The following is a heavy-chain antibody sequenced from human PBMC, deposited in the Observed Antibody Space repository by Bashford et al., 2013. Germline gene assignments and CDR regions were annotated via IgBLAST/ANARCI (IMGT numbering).Heavy chain of an antibody. CDR3: ARGSRESGTTNEAFEI. J-gene: IGHJ3*02. Sequence: VASVKVSCKISGHTLTELSIHWVRQAPGKGLEWMGGFDPEEEETIYAQRFQGSVIMTEDTSTETAYMELRSLRSEDTAVYYCARGSRESGTTNEAFEIWGQGTMVTISS. D-gene: IGHD2/OR15-2a*01. V-gene: IGHV1-24*01. CDR2: FDPEEEET. CDR1: GHTLTELS.